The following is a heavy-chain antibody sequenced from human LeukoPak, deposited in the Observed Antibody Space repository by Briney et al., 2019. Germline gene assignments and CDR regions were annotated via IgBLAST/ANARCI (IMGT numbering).Heavy chain of an antibody. CDR2: INHSGST. V-gene: IGHV4-34*13. D-gene: IGHD2-15*01. CDR1: XXXYX. J-gene: IGHJ4*02. CDR3: GXXXXXXXXXQWCFDY. Sequence: XXXYXXSXIRQPPGXGLXXXGEINHSGSTNXNPSLKSRVTISVDXXXNQFSLKLSSVTAADTAVYYCGXXXXXXXXXQWCFDYWGQGTLVTVSS.